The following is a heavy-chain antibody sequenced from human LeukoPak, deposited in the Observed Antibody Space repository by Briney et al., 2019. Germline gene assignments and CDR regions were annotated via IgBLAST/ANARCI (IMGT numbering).Heavy chain of an antibody. Sequence: GASVKVSCKASGYTFTGYYMHWVRQAPGQGLEWMGRIYPNSGGTNYAQKFQGRFTMTRDTSISTIYMELSRFRSDDTAVYYCAREGCSSTTCLTNRFDPWGQGTLVTVSS. CDR1: GYTFTGYY. V-gene: IGHV1-2*06. CDR3: AREGCSSTTCLTNRFDP. D-gene: IGHD2/OR15-2a*01. J-gene: IGHJ5*02. CDR2: IYPNSGGT.